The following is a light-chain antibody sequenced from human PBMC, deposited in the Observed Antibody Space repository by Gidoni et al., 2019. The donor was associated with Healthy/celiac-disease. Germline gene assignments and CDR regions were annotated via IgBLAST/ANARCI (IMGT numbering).Light chain of an antibody. CDR1: QSVSIY. Sequence: IVLTQSPTTLSLSPGERAPLSCRASQSVSIYLAWYKQNPGQAPRLLIYDASNRATGIPARFSGSGSGTDFTLTISSLEPEDFAVYYCQQRSNGLTFGGGTKVEIK. V-gene: IGKV3-11*01. CDR3: QQRSNGLT. J-gene: IGKJ4*01. CDR2: DAS.